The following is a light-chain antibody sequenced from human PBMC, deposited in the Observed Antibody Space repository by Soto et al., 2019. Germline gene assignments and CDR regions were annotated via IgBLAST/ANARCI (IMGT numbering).Light chain of an antibody. Sequence: QSALTQPASVSGSPGQSITISCTGTSSDVGGDEFVSWYQQHPGKAPKLMIYEVTNRPAGVSNRFSGSKSGNTASLTISGRQAEDEADYYCSSYRSTSTRYVFGTGTKVTVL. V-gene: IGLV2-14*01. J-gene: IGLJ1*01. CDR2: EVT. CDR1: SSDVGGDEF. CDR3: SSYRSTSTRYV.